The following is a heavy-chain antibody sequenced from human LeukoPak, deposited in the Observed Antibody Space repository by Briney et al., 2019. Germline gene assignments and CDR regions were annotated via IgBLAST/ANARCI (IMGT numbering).Heavy chain of an antibody. D-gene: IGHD3-16*01. V-gene: IGHV3-73*01. J-gene: IGHJ4*02. CDR3: TTDPDEKQLMFDY. CDR1: GFTFSGSG. CDR2: IRSKANNYVT. Sequence: PGGSLRLSCAASGFTFSGSGIHWVRQASGKGLEWVGRIRSKANNYVTAYGASVKGRFTISRNDSQNTAYLEMNSLKTEDTAVYYCTTDPDEKQLMFDYWGQGTLVTVSS.